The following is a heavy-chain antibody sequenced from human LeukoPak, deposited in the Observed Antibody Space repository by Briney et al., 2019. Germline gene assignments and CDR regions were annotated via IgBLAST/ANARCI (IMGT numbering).Heavy chain of an antibody. D-gene: IGHD6-25*01. CDR1: GGSISSSSYY. J-gene: IGHJ4*02. V-gene: IGHV4-39*07. CDR2: INHSGSN. CDR3: ARLAAGTWSYDY. Sequence: PSETLSLTCTVSGGSISSSSYYWGWIRQPPGKGLEWIGEINHSGSNNYNPSLKSRVTISVDTSKNQFSLKLISVTAADTAVYYCARLAAGTWSYDYWGQGSLVTVSS.